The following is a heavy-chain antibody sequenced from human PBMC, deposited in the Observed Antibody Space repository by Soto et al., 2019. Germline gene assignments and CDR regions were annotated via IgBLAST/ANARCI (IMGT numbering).Heavy chain of an antibody. CDR3: ARGGDVLDY. CDR2: TSYDVSNK. Sequence: QVQLVESGGGVVRPGKSLTLSCTGSGFAFGGYGIHWVRQTPGKGLEWLAMTSYDVSNKYLADSVKGRFTVSRDMSRTTVFLQMDTLRLEDTAVYYCARGGDVLDYWGRGTLVTVSS. CDR1: GFAFGGYG. V-gene: IGHV3-30*03. J-gene: IGHJ4*02. D-gene: IGHD3-16*01.